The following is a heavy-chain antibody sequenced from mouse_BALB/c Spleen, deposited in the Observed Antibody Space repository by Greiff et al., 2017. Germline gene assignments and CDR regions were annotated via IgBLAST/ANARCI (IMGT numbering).Heavy chain of an antibody. CDR2: IDPANGNT. V-gene: IGHV14-3*02. CDR1: GFNIKDTY. J-gene: IGHJ4*01. D-gene: IGHD2-2*01. Sequence: EVKLVESGAELVKPGASVKLSCTASGFNIKDTYMHWVKQRPEQGLEWIGRIDPANGNTKYDPKFQGKATITADTSSNTAYLQLSSLTSEDTAVYYCSFYYGYDAGYYYAMDDWGQGTSVTVAS. CDR3: SFYYGYDAGYYYAMDD.